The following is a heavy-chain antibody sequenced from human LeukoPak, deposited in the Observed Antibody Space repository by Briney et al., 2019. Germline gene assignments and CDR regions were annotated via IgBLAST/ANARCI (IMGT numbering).Heavy chain of an antibody. CDR2: INTNTGNP. Sequence: GASVTVSCKAFGYTFTSYAMNWVRQAPGQGLEWMGWINTNTGNPTYAQGFTGRFVFSLDTSDSTAYLQISSLKAEDTAVYYCARTGGLRYFDWFPGHNYYMDVWGKGTTVTVSS. CDR3: ARTGGLRYFDWFPGHNYYMDV. V-gene: IGHV7-4-1*02. CDR1: GYTFTSYA. D-gene: IGHD3-9*01. J-gene: IGHJ6*03.